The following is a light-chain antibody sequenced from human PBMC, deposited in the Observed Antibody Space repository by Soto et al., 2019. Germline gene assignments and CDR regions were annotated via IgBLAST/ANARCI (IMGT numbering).Light chain of an antibody. CDR2: AAY. CDR3: QKYNQAPWT. J-gene: IGKJ1*01. Sequence: DIQVTQSPPSLSASVGAMVTITCRAIRDIDNSLAWYQQMPGKAPKLLIYAAYTLQSGVPSRFRGSGSGTSFILTLTTLQPEDVATYYCQKYNQAPWTFGQGTKL. CDR1: RDIDNS. V-gene: IGKV1-27*01.